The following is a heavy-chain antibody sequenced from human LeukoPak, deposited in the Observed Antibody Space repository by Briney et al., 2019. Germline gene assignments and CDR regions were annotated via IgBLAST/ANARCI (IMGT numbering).Heavy chain of an antibody. CDR1: GLTFSTYG. J-gene: IGHJ4*02. Sequence: GGSLRLSCAASGLTFSTYGMYWVRQAPGKGLEWVALIKGRFTISRDNSKNTLYLQMNSLRAEDTAVYYCAKASAGKEAAGYFDYWGQGTLVTVSS. D-gene: IGHD6-13*01. V-gene: IGHV3-30*02. CDR2: I. CDR3: AKASAGKEAAGYFDY.